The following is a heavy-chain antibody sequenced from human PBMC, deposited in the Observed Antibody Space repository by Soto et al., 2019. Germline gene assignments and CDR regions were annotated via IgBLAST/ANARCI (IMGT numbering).Heavy chain of an antibody. J-gene: IGHJ4*02. CDR1: GYTFTSYG. CDR3: ARGRYGDY. V-gene: IGHV1-18*01. CDR2: ISAHNGNT. D-gene: IGHD1-1*01. Sequence: QVHLMQSGAEVKKPGASVKVSCKGCGYTFTSYGITWVRQAPGQGLEWMGWISAHNGNTDYAQRLQGRVTVTRDTSTITAYMELRSLRSDDTAVYFCARGRYGDYWGQGALVPVSS.